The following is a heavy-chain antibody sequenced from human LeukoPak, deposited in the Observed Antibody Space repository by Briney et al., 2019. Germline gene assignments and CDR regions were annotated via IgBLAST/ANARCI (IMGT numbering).Heavy chain of an antibody. V-gene: IGHV1-8*01. D-gene: IGHD3-10*01. J-gene: IGHJ4*02. CDR1: GYTFTSYD. Sequence: ASVKVSCKASGYTFTSYDINWVRQATGQGLEWMGWMNPNSGNTGYAQKFQGRVTMTRNTSISTAYMELSSLRSEDTAVYYCARGQTVAVPRSGKTGFDYWGQGTLVTVSS. CDR3: ARGQTVAVPRSGKTGFDY. CDR2: MNPNSGNT.